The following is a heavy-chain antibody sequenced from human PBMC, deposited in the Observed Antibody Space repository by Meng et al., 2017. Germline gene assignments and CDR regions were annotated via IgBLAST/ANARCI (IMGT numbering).Heavy chain of an antibody. Sequence: VHLCRSGGGGVHPASSLSLSCVAAGFTFSSYAMHWVRQAPGKGLEWVAFRSYDGSNKYYADSGKGRFTISRDNSKNSLYLQMNSLRAEDTAVYYCASVSGSYFVHWGQGTLVTVSS. D-gene: IGHD1-26*01. CDR3: ASVSGSYFVH. V-gene: IGHV3-30*04. J-gene: IGHJ4*02. CDR2: RSYDGSNK. CDR1: GFTFSSYA.